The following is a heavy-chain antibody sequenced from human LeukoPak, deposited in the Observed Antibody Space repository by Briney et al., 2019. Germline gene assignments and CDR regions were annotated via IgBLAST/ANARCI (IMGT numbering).Heavy chain of an antibody. CDR3: AMRPYNWNDDGNIDY. CDR1: GYTFTSYD. Sequence: GASVKVSCKASGYTFTSYDINWVRQATGQGLEWMGWMNPNSGNTGYAQKFQGRVTMTRNTSISTAYMELSSLRSADTAVYYCAMRPYNWNDDGNIDYWGQGTLVTVSS. V-gene: IGHV1-8*01. J-gene: IGHJ4*02. CDR2: MNPNSGNT. D-gene: IGHD1-20*01.